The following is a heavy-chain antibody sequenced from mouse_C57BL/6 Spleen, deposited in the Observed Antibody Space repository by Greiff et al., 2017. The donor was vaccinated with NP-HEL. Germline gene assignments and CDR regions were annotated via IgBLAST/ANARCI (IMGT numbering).Heavy chain of an antibody. CDR3: VRHGGYGGDYAMDY. V-gene: IGHV10-1*01. CDR1: GFSFNTYA. CDR2: IRSKSNNYAT. D-gene: IGHD2-2*01. Sequence: EVQLVESGGGLVQPKGSLKLSCAASGFSFNTYAMNWVRQAPGKGVEWVARIRSKSNNYATYYADSVKDRFTISRDDSESMLYLQMNNLKTEDTAMYYCVRHGGYGGDYAMDYWGQGTSVTVSS. J-gene: IGHJ4*01.